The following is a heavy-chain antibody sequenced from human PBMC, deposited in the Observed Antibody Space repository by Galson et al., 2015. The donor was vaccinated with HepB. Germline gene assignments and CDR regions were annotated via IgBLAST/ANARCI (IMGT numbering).Heavy chain of an antibody. V-gene: IGHV3-7*03. Sequence: SLRLSCAASGFTFSSYGMSWVRQAPGKGLEWVANIKQDGSEKYYVDSVKGRFTISRDNAKNSLYLQMNSLRAEDTAVYYCARQSSSWYTGVDYWGQGTLVTVSS. CDR2: IKQDGSEK. J-gene: IGHJ4*02. CDR3: ARQSSSWYTGVDY. D-gene: IGHD6-13*01. CDR1: GFTFSSYG.